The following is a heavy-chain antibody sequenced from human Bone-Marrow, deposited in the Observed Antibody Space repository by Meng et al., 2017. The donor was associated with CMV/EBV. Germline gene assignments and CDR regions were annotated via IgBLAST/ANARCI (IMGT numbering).Heavy chain of an antibody. J-gene: IGHJ3*02. CDR3: ARVWGRVVPAAFDAFDI. V-gene: IGHV3-20*04. D-gene: IGHD2-2*01. Sequence: GGSLRLSCAASGFTFDDYGMSWVRQVPGKGLEWVSGINWNGGSTGYADSVKGRFTISRDNAKNSLYLQMNSLRAEDTAVYYCARVWGRVVPAAFDAFDIWGQGTMVTVSS. CDR1: GFTFDDYG. CDR2: INWNGGST.